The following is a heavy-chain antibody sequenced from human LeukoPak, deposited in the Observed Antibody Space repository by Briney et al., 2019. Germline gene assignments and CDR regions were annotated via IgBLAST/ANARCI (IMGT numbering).Heavy chain of an antibody. V-gene: IGHV4-34*01. CDR1: GGSFSGYY. CDR3: ARGLRASFDP. CDR2: INHSGST. J-gene: IGHJ5*02. Sequence: SETLSLTCAVYGGSFSGYYWSWIRQPPGKGLEWIGEINHSGSTNHNPSLKSRVTISVDTSKNQFSLKLSSVTAADTAVYYCARGLRASFDPWGQGTLVTVSS.